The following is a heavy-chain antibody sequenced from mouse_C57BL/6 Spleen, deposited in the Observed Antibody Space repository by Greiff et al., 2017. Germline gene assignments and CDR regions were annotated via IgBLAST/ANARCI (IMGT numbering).Heavy chain of an antibody. Sequence: EVQVVESGPGLVKPSQSLSLTCSVTGYSITSGYYWNWIRQFPGNKLEWMGYISYDGSNNYNPSLKNRISITRDTSKNQFFLKLNSVTTEDTATYYCARDAPSIYYGYFDVWGTGTTVTVSS. CDR2: ISYDGSN. D-gene: IGHD2-1*01. CDR3: ARDAPSIYYGYFDV. CDR1: GYSITSGYY. J-gene: IGHJ1*03. V-gene: IGHV3-6*01.